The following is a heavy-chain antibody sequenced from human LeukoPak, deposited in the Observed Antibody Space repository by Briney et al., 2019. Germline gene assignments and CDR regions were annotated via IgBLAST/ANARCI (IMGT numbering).Heavy chain of an antibody. Sequence: KAGGSLRLSCAASGFTFSDYYMSWIRQAPGKGLEWGSYISSSSSYTNYGDSVKGRFTISRDNAKNSLYLQMNSLRAEDTAVYYCASTPMVRVILDYWGQGTLVTVSS. D-gene: IGHD3-10*01. V-gene: IGHV3-11*06. CDR1: GFTFSDYY. CDR3: ASTPMVRVILDY. J-gene: IGHJ4*02. CDR2: ISSSSSYT.